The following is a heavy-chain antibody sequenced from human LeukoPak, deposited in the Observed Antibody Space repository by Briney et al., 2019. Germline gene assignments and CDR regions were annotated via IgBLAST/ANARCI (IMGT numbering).Heavy chain of an antibody. CDR2: IHHSGRT. V-gene: IGHV4-30-4*01. CDR3: AKTYYYGSGTYTNWFDP. J-gene: IGHJ5*02. Sequence: KPSETLSLTCSVSGGSIVSGDYYWSWIRQSPGKGLEWFGYIHHSGRTYYNASLKSRMTISVDTSKNHFSLKLKSVTAADTAVYYCAKTYYYGSGTYTNWFDPWGQGTQVTVSS. CDR1: GGSIVSGDYY. D-gene: IGHD3-10*01.